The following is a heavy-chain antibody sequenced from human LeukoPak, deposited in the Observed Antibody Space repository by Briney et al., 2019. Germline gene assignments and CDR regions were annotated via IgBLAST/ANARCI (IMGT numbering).Heavy chain of an antibody. V-gene: IGHV4-39*01. CDR1: GGSISSSSYY. D-gene: IGHD3-3*01. Sequence: PSETLSLTCTVSGGSISSSSYYWGWIRQPPGKGLEWIGSIYYSGSTYYNPSLKSRVTISVDTSKNQFSLKLSSVTAADTAVYYCARQAPKLRFLEWLLLVPFAYGGQGTLVTVSS. CDR2: IYYSGST. J-gene: IGHJ4*02. CDR3: ARQAPKLRFLEWLLLVPFAY.